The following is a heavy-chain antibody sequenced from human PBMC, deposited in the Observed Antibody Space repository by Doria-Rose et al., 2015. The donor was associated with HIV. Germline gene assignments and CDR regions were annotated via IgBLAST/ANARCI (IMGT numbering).Heavy chain of an antibody. CDR3: ARMGSYRELDY. V-gene: IGHV4-31*03. CDR2: TYYTGTS. CDR1: GASVSSRGYY. Sequence: SVSGASVSSRGYYWHWIRQVPGKGLESLGYTYYTGTSDYSPSLKSRLNMAVDTSKNQFSLKLSFVTVADTAVYYCARMGSYRELDYWGQGALVIVSA. D-gene: IGHD3-3*01. J-gene: IGHJ4*02.